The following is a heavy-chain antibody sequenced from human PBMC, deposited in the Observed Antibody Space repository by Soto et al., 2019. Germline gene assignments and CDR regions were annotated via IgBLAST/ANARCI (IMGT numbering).Heavy chain of an antibody. J-gene: IGHJ4*02. D-gene: IGHD3-22*01. CDR3: ERVDYDSSGYYYSY. CDR1: GYTFTSYD. Sequence: QVQLVQSGAEVKKPGASVKVSCKASGYTFTSYDINWVRQATGQGLEWMGWMNPNSGNTGYAQKFQGRVTMTRNTSISTAYMERSSLRSEDTAVYYCERVDYDSSGYYYSYWGQGTLVTVSS. CDR2: MNPNSGNT. V-gene: IGHV1-8*01.